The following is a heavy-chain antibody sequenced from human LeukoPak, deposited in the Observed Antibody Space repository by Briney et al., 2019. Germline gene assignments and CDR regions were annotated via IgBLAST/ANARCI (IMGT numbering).Heavy chain of an antibody. D-gene: IGHD5-24*01. CDR2: IYYSGST. CDR3: ARHSGDGYNDL. CDR1: GGSISSSSYY. V-gene: IGHV4-39*01. J-gene: IGHJ5*02. Sequence: PSETLSLTCTVSGGSISSSSYYWGWIRQPPGKGLEWIGSIYYSGSTYYNPSLKSRVTISVDTSKNQFSLKLSSVTAADTAVYYCARHSGDGYNDLWGQGTLVTVSS.